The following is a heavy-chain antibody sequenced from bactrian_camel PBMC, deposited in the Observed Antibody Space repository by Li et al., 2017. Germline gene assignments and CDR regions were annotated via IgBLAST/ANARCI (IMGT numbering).Heavy chain of an antibody. D-gene: IGHD5*01. CDR3: AARDTGLCEIMSAYNY. CDR1: GFTLDETDV. CDR2: LSRDGNA. Sequence: HVQLVESGGGSVQAGGSLRLACSASGFTLDETDVVAWYRQAVGDGCALVSNLSRDGNAHYSDSVKGRFTISQDNAKNTMSLQMNSLKPEGSGMYYCAARDTGLCEIMSAYNYWGQGTQVTVS. J-gene: IGHJ4*01. V-gene: IGHV3S55*01.